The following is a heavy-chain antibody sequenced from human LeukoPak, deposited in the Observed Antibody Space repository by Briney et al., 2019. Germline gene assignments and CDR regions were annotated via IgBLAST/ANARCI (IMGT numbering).Heavy chain of an antibody. CDR2: ISWNSGSI. V-gene: IGHV3-9*01. CDR1: GFTFDDYA. J-gene: IGHJ6*02. CDR3: AKDKGSYGYYYYGMDV. D-gene: IGHD4-17*01. Sequence: PGRSLRLSCAASGFTFDDYAMHWVRQAPGKGLEWVSGISWNSGSIGYADSVKGRFTISRDNAKNSLYLQMNSLRAEDTALYYCAKDKGSYGYYYYGMDVWGQGTTVTVSS.